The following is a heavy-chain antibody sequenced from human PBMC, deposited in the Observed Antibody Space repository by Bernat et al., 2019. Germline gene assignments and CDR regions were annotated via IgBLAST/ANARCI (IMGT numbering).Heavy chain of an antibody. CDR3: ARERSSSSHSDY. CDR2: ITSTSSYI. V-gene: IGHV3-21*01. D-gene: IGHD6-6*01. Sequence: EVQLVESGGGLVKPGGSPRLSCAASGFTFSSYSMNWVRQAPGKGLEWVSSITSTSSYIYYADSVKGRFTISRDNAKNSLYLQMNSLSAEDTAVYYCARERSSSSHSDYWGQGTLVTVSS. J-gene: IGHJ4*02. CDR1: GFTFSSYS.